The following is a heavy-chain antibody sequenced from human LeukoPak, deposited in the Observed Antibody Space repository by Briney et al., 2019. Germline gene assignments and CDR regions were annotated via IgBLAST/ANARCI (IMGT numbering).Heavy chain of an antibody. V-gene: IGHV4-4*07. J-gene: IGHJ6*03. CDR2: ICTSGST. CDR1: GGSIGSYY. D-gene: IGHD2-2*02. CDR3: ARDAVVVPAAISRYYYYYMDV. Sequence: SETLSLTCTVSGGSIGSYYWSWIRQPAGKGLEWIRRICTSGSTNYNPSLKSRVTMSVDTSKNQFSLKLSSVTAADTAVYYCARDAVVVPAAISRYYYYYMDVWGKGTTVTVSS.